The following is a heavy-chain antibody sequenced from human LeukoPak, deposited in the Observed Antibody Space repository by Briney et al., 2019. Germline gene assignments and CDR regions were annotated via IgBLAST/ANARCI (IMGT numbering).Heavy chain of an antibody. J-gene: IGHJ4*02. D-gene: IGHD1-26*01. V-gene: IGHV4-34*01. CDR1: GGSFSGYY. Sequence: PSETLSLTCAVYGGSFSGYYWSWIRQPPVKGLEWIGEINHSGSTNYNPSLKSRVTISVDTSKNQFSLKLSSVTAADTAVYYCARVGSYYPLDYWGQGTLVTVSS. CDR3: ARVGSYYPLDY. CDR2: INHSGST.